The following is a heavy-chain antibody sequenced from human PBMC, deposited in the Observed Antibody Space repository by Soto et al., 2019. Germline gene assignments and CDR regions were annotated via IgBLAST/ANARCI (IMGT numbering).Heavy chain of an antibody. D-gene: IGHD4-4*01. J-gene: IGHJ4*02. CDR1: GFTFNAYA. CDR2: IGGSGGNR. V-gene: IGHV3-23*01. Sequence: EVQLLESGGGLVQPGGSLRLSCAASGFTFNAYAMTWVRQAPGKGLEWVSAIGGSGGNRYYAASVKGRFTISRDNSKHTLDLQMSRLRVEDTAVYYCARVASDYINSVDHWGQGSLVTGSS. CDR3: ARVASDYINSVDH.